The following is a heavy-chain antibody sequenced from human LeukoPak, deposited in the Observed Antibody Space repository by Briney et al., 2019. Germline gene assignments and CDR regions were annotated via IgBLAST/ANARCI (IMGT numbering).Heavy chain of an antibody. CDR3: AELGITMIGGV. Sequence: KSGGSLRLSCEDSGFTFRSYEMNWVRQAPGKGLEWVSSISTSSSYIYYADSVKGRFTISRDNARNSLYLQMNSLRAEDTAVYYCAELGITMIGGVWGKGTTVTISS. CDR2: ISTSSSYI. J-gene: IGHJ6*04. D-gene: IGHD3-10*02. CDR1: GFTFRSYE. V-gene: IGHV3-21*01.